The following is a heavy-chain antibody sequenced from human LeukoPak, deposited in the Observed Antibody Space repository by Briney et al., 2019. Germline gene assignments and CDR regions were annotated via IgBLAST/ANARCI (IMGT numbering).Heavy chain of an antibody. CDR3: ARGGNWFGP. V-gene: IGHV3-74*01. J-gene: IGHJ5*02. Sequence: PGGSLRLSCAASGFIFSSYGMHWVRQAPGKGLVWVSRINTDGSSVRYADSVKGRFTISRDNAKNTLYLQMNSLRAEDTAVYFCARGGNWFGPWGQGTLVTVSS. D-gene: IGHD3-16*01. CDR1: GFIFSSYG. CDR2: INTDGSSV.